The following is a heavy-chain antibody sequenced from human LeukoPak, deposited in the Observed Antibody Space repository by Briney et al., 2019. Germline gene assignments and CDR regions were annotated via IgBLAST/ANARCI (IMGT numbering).Heavy chain of an antibody. V-gene: IGHV4-59*08. CDR1: GGSISSYY. CDR3: ARHRSSGKWNWFDP. J-gene: IGHJ5*02. D-gene: IGHD3-22*01. Sequence: PSETLSLTCTVSGGSISSYYWSWIRQPPGKGLEWIGYIYYSGSTNYNPSLKSRVTISVDTSKNQFSLKLSSVTAADTAVYYCARHRSSGKWNWFDPWGQGTLVTVSS. CDR2: IYYSGST.